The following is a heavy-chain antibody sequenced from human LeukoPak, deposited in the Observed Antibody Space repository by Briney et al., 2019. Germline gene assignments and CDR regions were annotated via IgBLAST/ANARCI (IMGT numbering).Heavy chain of an antibody. D-gene: IGHD3-16*02. CDR3: ARDLVITFGGVIVTEGFDY. J-gene: IGHJ4*02. CDR1: GFTVSSNY. Sequence: PGGSLRPSCAASGFTVSSNYMSWVRQAPGKGLEWVSVIYSGGSTYYADSVKGRFTISRDNSKNTLYLQMNSLRSEDTAVYYCARDLVITFGGVIVTEGFDYWGQGTLVTVSS. V-gene: IGHV3-53*05. CDR2: IYSGGST.